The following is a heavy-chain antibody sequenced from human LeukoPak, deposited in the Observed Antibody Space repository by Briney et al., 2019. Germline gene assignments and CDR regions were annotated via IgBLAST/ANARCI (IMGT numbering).Heavy chain of an antibody. V-gene: IGHV1-18*01. J-gene: IGHJ4*02. D-gene: IGHD3-22*01. CDR1: GYTFTSYG. CDR3: ARDYYYDSRGSFDY. CDR2: ISAYNGNT. Sequence: ASVKVSCKASGYTFTSYGISWVRQAPGQGLEWMGWISAYNGNTNYAQKLQGRVTMTTDTSTSTAYMELRSLRSDDTAVYYCARDYYYDSRGSFDYWGQGTLVTVSS.